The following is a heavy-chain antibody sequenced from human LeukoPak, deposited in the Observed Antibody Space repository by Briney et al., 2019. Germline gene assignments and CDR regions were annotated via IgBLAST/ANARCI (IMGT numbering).Heavy chain of an antibody. CDR3: AREGSDYDILTGYYNPGYFDY. D-gene: IGHD3-9*01. Sequence: ASVKVSCKASGYTFTSYYMHWVRQAPGQGLEWMGIINPSGGSTSYAQKFQGRVTMTRDMSTSTVYMELSSLRSEDTAVYYCAREGSDYDILTGYYNPGYFDYWGQGTLVTVSS. CDR2: INPSGGST. J-gene: IGHJ4*02. CDR1: GYTFTSYY. V-gene: IGHV1-46*01.